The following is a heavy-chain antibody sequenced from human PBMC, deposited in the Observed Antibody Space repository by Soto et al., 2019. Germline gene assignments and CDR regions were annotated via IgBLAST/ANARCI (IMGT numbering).Heavy chain of an antibody. CDR1: GYSSSSYF. CDR2: IYYSAST. CDR3: AICKAVPHYYGMDV. D-gene: IGHD6-19*01. J-gene: IGHJ6*02. V-gene: IGHV4-59*01. Sequence: QVQLQESGPGLVKPSETLSLTCSVSGYSSSSYFWCWIRQPPGERLELIASIYYSASTNYNPALKSRVTASVDTSKNGVSLRLSSVTAADTAVYYCAICKAVPHYYGMDVWGPGTTVTVSS.